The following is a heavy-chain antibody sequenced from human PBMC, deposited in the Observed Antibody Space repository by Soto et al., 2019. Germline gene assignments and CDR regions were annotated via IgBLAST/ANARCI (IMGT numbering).Heavy chain of an antibody. Sequence: ASVKVSCKASGYTFTGYYMHWVRQAPGQGLEWMGWINPNSGGTNYAQKFQGRVTMTRDTPISTAYMELSRLRSDDTAVYYCARGVTGTTEHDYWGQGTLVTVSS. CDR2: INPNSGGT. J-gene: IGHJ4*02. CDR1: GYTFTGYY. D-gene: IGHD1-20*01. CDR3: ARGVTGTTEHDY. V-gene: IGHV1-2*02.